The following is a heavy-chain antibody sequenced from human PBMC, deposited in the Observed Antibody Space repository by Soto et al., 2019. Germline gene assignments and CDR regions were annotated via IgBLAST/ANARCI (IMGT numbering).Heavy chain of an antibody. CDR3: ARSLTIFGVVIANWFDP. D-gene: IGHD3-3*01. J-gene: IGHJ5*02. CDR2: IYYSGST. V-gene: IGHV4-59*08. CDR1: GGSISSDY. Sequence: PSETLSLTCTVSGGSISSDYWSWIRQPPGKGLEWIGYIYYSGSTNYNPSLKSRVTISVDTSKNQFSLKLSSVTAADTAVYYCARSLTIFGVVIANWFDPWGQGTLVTVSS.